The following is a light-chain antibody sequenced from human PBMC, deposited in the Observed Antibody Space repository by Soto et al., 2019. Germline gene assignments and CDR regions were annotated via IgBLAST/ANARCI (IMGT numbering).Light chain of an antibody. V-gene: IGKV3-11*01. J-gene: IGKJ5*01. CDR3: QQRNVWPTAT. CDR2: GAF. CDR1: PSVTNF. Sequence: EIVLTQSPATLSLSPGGRATLSCRASPSVTNFLAWYQQKPGQAPRLLIYGAFNRANGIPARFSGSGSGTDLTLTISSLEPEDSAVYYCQQRNVWPTATFGQGTRLEIK.